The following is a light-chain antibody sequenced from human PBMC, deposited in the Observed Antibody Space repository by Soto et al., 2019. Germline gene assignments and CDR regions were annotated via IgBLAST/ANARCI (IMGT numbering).Light chain of an antibody. J-gene: IGKJ5*01. V-gene: IGKV3-11*01. CDR2: DAS. Sequence: EIVSTQSQATLSLSPEEGATLSCRASQSVSNFLLWFQQKPGQAPRLLIYDASNRATGIPARFSGSGSGTDFTLTISSLEPEDFAVYYCHQRHSWPITFGQGTRLEIK. CDR1: QSVSNF. CDR3: HQRHSWPIT.